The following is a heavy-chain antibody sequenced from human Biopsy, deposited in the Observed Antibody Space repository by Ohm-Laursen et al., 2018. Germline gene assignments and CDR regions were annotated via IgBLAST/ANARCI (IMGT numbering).Heavy chain of an antibody. CDR3: AGLVTGFIDP. CDR2: MYYSGST. V-gene: IGHV4-31*03. CDR1: GGSISSGGYY. D-gene: IGHD3-9*01. Sequence: SETLSLTCTVSGGSISSGGYYWGWIRQRPGKGLEWIGHMYYSGSTYYNPSLKSRITISVDTSKNQFSLKLSSVTAADTAVYYCAGLVTGFIDPWGQGTLVTVSS. J-gene: IGHJ5*02.